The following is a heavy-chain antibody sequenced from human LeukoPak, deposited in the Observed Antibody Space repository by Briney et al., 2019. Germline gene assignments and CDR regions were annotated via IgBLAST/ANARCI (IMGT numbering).Heavy chain of an antibody. V-gene: IGHV1-2*04. Sequence: GASVKVSCKVSGYTFTGYYMHWVRQAPGQGLEWMGWINPNSGGTNYAQNFQGWVTMTRDTSISTAYMELSRLRSDDTAVYYCARDLAVAFMDIWGQGTMVTVSS. D-gene: IGHD6-19*01. CDR3: ARDLAVAFMDI. J-gene: IGHJ3*02. CDR2: INPNSGGT. CDR1: GYTFTGYY.